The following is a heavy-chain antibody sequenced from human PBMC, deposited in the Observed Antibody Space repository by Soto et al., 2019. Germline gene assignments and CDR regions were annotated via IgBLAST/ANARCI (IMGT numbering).Heavy chain of an antibody. CDR2: IYYSGST. CDR1: GGSISSGGYY. CDR3: AREREIIAARQTYDYYGMDV. J-gene: IGHJ6*02. Sequence: SETLSLTCTVSGGSISSGGYYWSWIRQHPGKGLEWIGYIYYSGSTNYNPSLKSRVTISVDTSKNQFSLKLSSVTAADTAGYYCAREREIIAARQTYDYYGMDVWGQGTTVTVSS. D-gene: IGHD6-6*01. V-gene: IGHV4-31*03.